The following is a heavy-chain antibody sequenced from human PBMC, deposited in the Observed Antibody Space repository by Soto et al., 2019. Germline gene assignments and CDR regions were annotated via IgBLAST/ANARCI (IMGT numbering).Heavy chain of an antibody. J-gene: IGHJ6*03. D-gene: IGHD3-10*01. CDR2: ISAYNGNT. V-gene: IGHV1-18*01. CDR3: ARDGWYGSGKSYYYYMDV. CDR1: GYTFTSYG. Sequence: ASVKVSCKASGYTFTSYGISWVRQAPGQGLEWMGWISAYNGNTNYAQKLQGRVTMTTDTSTSTAYMELRSLRSDDTAVYYCARDGWYGSGKSYYYYMDVWGKGTTVTVSS.